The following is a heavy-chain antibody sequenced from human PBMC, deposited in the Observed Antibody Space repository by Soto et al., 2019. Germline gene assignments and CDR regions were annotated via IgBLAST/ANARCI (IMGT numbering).Heavy chain of an antibody. Sequence: QVQLVQSGAEVKKPGSSVKVSCKASGVTLSDYPINWVRQAPGQGLEWMGGLLPIFGTTIYAQKFQGRLTITADESTNTAYLELSDLRPEDTAIFYCARGYCGYATCNNCILTWLDPWGQRTLVTVSS. CDR2: LLPIFGTT. V-gene: IGHV1-69*01. D-gene: IGHD2-21*01. CDR3: ARGYCGYATCNNCILTWLDP. CDR1: GVTLSDYP. J-gene: IGHJ5*02.